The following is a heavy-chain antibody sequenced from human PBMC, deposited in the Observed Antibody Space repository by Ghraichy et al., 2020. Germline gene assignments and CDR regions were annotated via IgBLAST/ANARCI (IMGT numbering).Heavy chain of an antibody. CDR2: IYPGDSDT. CDR1: GYSFTSYW. CDR3: ARAGAIFGVVIIPPFDY. V-gene: IGHV5-51*01. J-gene: IGHJ4*02. Sequence: GESLNISCKGSGYSFTSYWIGWVRQMPGKGLEWMGIIYPGDSDTRYSPSFQGQVTISADKSISTAYLQWSSLKASDTAMYYCARAGAIFGVVIIPPFDYWGQGTLVTVSS. D-gene: IGHD3-3*01.